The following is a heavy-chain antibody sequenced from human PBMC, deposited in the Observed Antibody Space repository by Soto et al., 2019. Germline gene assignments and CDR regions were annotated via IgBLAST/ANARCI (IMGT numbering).Heavy chain of an antibody. D-gene: IGHD3-22*01. CDR1: GFTFSSYS. CDR2: ISSSSIYI. J-gene: IGHJ3*02. CDR3: ARDQYYYDSSGYQDAFDI. Sequence: KPGGSLRLSCAASGFTFSSYSMNWVRQAPGKGLEWVSSISSSSIYIYYADSVKGRFTISRDNAKNSLYLQMNSLRAEDTAVYYCARDQYYYDSSGYQDAFDIWGQGTMVTV. V-gene: IGHV3-21*01.